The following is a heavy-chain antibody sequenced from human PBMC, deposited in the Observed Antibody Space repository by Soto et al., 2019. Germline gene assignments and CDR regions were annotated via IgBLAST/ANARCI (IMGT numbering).Heavy chain of an antibody. CDR1: GYTFTSYD. CDR3: ARKAGDYYYYYMDV. J-gene: IGHJ6*03. CDR2: MNPNSGNT. Sequence: ASVKVSCKASGYTFTSYDINWVRQATGQGLEWMGWMNPNSGNTGYAQKFQGRVTMTRNTSISTAYMELSSLRSEDTAVYYCARKAGDYYYYYMDVWGKGPTVTVSS. V-gene: IGHV1-8*01. D-gene: IGHD6-13*01.